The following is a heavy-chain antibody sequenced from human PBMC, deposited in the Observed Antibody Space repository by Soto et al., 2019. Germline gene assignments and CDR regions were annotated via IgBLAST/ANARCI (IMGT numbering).Heavy chain of an antibody. CDR1: GFIFTTYA. D-gene: IGHD5-18*01. CDR3: ARDHPHSYGVYYFDY. CDR2: VSGTGDDT. V-gene: IGHV3-23*01. Sequence: GGSLRLSCAASGFIFTTYAMNWVRQAPGKGLEWVSFVSGTGDDTYYADSVKGRFTISRDNSKNTLFLQMNSLRAEDTAVYYCARDHPHSYGVYYFDYWGQGTPVTVSS. J-gene: IGHJ4*02.